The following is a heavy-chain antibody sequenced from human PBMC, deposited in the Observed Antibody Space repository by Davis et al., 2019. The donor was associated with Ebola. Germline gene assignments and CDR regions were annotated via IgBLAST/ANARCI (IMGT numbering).Heavy chain of an antibody. D-gene: IGHD3-9*01. CDR2: ISHTGDT. J-gene: IGHJ6*02. Sequence: SETLSLTFAVYGGSFSGYYWSWIRQPPGKGLEWIGEISHTGDTNYNPSLKSRVIISVDTSKNQFSLKLNSVNAADTAMYYCARGQHDLLTGARYAMDGWGRGTTVIVSS. CDR3: ARGQHDLLTGARYAMDG. CDR1: GGSFSGYY. V-gene: IGHV4-34*01.